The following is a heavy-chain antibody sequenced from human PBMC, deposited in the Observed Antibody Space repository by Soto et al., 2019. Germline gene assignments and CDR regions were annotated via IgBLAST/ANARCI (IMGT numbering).Heavy chain of an antibody. CDR3: AKDPRYFGTPDIVVVPAHYYYGMDV. CDR2: ISYDGSNK. Sequence: GGSLRLSCAASGFTFSSYGMHWVRQAPGKGLEWVAVISYDGSNKYYADSVKGRFTISRDNSKNTLYLQMNSLRAEDTAVYYCAKDPRYFGTPDIVVVPAHYYYGMDVWGQGTTVTVSS. CDR1: GFTFSSYG. D-gene: IGHD2-2*01. V-gene: IGHV3-30*18. J-gene: IGHJ6*02.